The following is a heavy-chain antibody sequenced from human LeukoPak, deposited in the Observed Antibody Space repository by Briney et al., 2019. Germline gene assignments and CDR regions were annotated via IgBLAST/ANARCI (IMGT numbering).Heavy chain of an antibody. CDR1: GFSFSGFD. D-gene: IGHD3-10*01. V-gene: IGHV3-48*03. Sequence: GGSLRLSCAASGFSFSGFDMNWVRQAPGKGLEWIAHIGTSVNAIYYADSVKGRFTISRDNARDSLSLQMDSLRVEDTAVYYCAKDSVWFGDLLNWGQGALVIGSS. CDR3: AKDSVWFGDLLN. J-gene: IGHJ4*02. CDR2: IGTSVNAI.